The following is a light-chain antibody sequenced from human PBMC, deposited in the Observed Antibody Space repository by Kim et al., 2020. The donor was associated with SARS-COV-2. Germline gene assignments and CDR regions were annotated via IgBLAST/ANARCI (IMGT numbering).Light chain of an antibody. CDR2: DAS. J-gene: IGKJ4*01. Sequence: IVLAQSPATLSLSPGERATLSCRASQSISNYLAWYQQRPGQPPRLLIYDASNRAAGIPARFSGRGSGTDFTLTISILEPEDFAVYYCQQRANWLTFGGGTKVDIK. CDR1: QSISNY. CDR3: QQRANWLT. V-gene: IGKV3-11*01.